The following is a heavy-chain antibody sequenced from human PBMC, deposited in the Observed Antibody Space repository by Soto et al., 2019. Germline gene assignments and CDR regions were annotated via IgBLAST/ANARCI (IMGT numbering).Heavy chain of an antibody. V-gene: IGHV4-30-4*01. CDR3: ATYYDSSGPTFDY. Sequence: PSETLSLTCSVSGGSISTGDHYWGWIRQPPGKGLEWIGYIYYSGTTYYNPSLKSRLTISVDTSKNQFSLRLNSVTAADTAVYYCATYYDSSGPTFDYWGQGTLVTVSS. CDR2: IYYSGTT. CDR1: GGSISTGDHY. J-gene: IGHJ4*02. D-gene: IGHD3-22*01.